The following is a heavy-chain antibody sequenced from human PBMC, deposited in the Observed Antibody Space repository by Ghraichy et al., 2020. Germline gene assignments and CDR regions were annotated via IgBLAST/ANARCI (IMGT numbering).Heavy chain of an antibody. Sequence: SETLSLTCTVSGGSISSSSYYWVWIRQPTGKGLEWIGSIYYSGSTYYTPSLKSRITISVDTSKNQFSLKLSSVTAADTAVYYCARHIVVVPAASDWFDPWGQGTLVTVSS. V-gene: IGHV4-39*01. CDR2: IYYSGST. CDR1: GGSISSSSYY. CDR3: ARHIVVVPAASDWFDP. D-gene: IGHD2-2*01. J-gene: IGHJ5*02.